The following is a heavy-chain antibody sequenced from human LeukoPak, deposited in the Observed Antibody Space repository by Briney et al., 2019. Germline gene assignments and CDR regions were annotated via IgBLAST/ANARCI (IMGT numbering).Heavy chain of an antibody. J-gene: IGHJ4*02. CDR1: GFTFGDYA. CDR3: TRDQYDFWSGYPGIDY. Sequence: GGSLRLSCTASGFTFGDYAMSWVRQAPGKGLEWVGFIRSKAYGGTTEYAASVKGRFTISRDDSKSIAYLQMNSLETEDTAVYYCTRDQYDFWSGYPGIDYWGQGTLVTVSS. V-gene: IGHV3-49*04. CDR2: IRSKAYGGTT. D-gene: IGHD3-3*01.